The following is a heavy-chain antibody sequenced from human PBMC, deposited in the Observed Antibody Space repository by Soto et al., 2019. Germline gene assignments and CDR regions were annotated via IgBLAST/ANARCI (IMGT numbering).Heavy chain of an antibody. CDR1: GGSFSVYY. D-gene: IGHD5-12*01. Sequence: SETLSLTCAVYGGSFSVYYWSWIRQPPGKGLEWIGEINHSGSTNYNPSLKSRVTISVDTSKNQFSLKLSSVTAADTAVYYCARPGYSGYGNFDYWGQGTLVTVSS. CDR3: ARPGYSGYGNFDY. V-gene: IGHV4-34*01. CDR2: INHSGST. J-gene: IGHJ4*02.